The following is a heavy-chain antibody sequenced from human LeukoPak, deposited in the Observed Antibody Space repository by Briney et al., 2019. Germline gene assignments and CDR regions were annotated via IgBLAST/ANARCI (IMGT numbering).Heavy chain of an antibody. CDR1: GFTFSSYW. J-gene: IGHJ6*03. CDR2: IKQDGSEK. D-gene: IGHD3-3*01. CDR3: ARGTRITIFGVVTKNGYYYMDV. V-gene: IGHV3-7*03. Sequence: GGSLRLSCAASGFTFSSYWMSWVRQAPGKGLEWVANIKQDGSEKYYVDSVKGRFTISRDNAKKSLYLQMNSLRSEDTAVYYCARGTRITIFGVVTKNGYYYMDVWGRGTTVTVSS.